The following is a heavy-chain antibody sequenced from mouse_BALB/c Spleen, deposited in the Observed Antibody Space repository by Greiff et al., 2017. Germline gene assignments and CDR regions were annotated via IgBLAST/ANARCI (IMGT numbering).Heavy chain of an antibody. CDR3: SRAWFAY. V-gene: IGHV1S135*01. CDR2: IDPYNGGT. CDR1: GYSFTDYK. J-gene: IGHJ3*01. Sequence: LVESGPELVKPGASVKVSCKASGYSFTDYKMYWVKQSHGKSLEWIGYIDPYNGGTNYNQKFKGKATLTVDNSSSTAFMHLDSLTSEDSAVYYYSRAWFAYWGQGTLVTVSA.